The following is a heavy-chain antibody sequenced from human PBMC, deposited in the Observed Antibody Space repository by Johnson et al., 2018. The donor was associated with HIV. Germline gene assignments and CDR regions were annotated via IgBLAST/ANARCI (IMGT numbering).Heavy chain of an antibody. CDR3: ASGAAAAPDAFDI. Sequence: VQLVESGGGGVQPGRSLRLSCAASGFTFSSYAMHWVRQAPGKGLEWVAVISYDGSNKYYADSVKGRFTISRDNSKNTLYLQMNSLRAEDTAVYYCASGAAAAPDAFDIWGQGTMVTVSS. J-gene: IGHJ3*02. CDR1: GFTFSSYA. V-gene: IGHV3-30-3*01. D-gene: IGHD6-13*01. CDR2: ISYDGSNK.